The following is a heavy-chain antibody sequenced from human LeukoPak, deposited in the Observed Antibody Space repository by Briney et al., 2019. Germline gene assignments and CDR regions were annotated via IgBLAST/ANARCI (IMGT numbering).Heavy chain of an antibody. D-gene: IGHD3-3*01. CDR3: ATSIPVFGRPGAFHV. CDR2: MNPNSGDT. Sequence: ASVKVSCKASGYTFTSYAMNWVRQAPGQGLEWMGWMNPNSGDTNYAQKFQGRVTITRDTSIGTAYMELSSLRSDDTAVYYCATSIPVFGRPGAFHVWGQGTMVTVSS. CDR1: GYTFTSYA. V-gene: IGHV1-8*03. J-gene: IGHJ3*01.